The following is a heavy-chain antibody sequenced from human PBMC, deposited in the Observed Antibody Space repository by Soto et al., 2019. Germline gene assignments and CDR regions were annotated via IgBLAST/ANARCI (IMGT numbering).Heavy chain of an antibody. V-gene: IGHV3-23*01. J-gene: IGHJ4*02. D-gene: IGHD3-16*01. CDR3: AKGGGVSVILTPRIDF. Sequence: EVQLLESGGGLVQPGGSLRLSCAASGFTFNSYAMSWVRQAPGKGLEWVAAISGGGDTTSYADSVKGRLTISRDGSKNTLYLHMNSLRAEDTALYYCAKGGGVSVILTPRIDFWGQGTPVTVSS. CDR1: GFTFNSYA. CDR2: ISGGGDTT.